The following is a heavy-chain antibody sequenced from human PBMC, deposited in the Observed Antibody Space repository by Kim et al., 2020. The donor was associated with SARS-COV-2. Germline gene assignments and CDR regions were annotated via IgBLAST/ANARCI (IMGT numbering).Heavy chain of an antibody. CDR2: INGDGSST. CDR3: VRGWDSKDGYSIY. V-gene: IGHV3-74*01. Sequence: GGSLRLSCAASGFTFSSYWMHLVRQVPGKGLVWVSRINGDGSSTNYADSAKGRFTISRDNAKNTLYLQMNSLRADDTGVFYCVRGWDSKDGYSIYWGQGALVTVSS. CDR1: GFTFSSYW. D-gene: IGHD4-4*01. J-gene: IGHJ4*02.